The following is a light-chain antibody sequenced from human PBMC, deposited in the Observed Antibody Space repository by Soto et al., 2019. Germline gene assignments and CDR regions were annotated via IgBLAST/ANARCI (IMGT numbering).Light chain of an antibody. V-gene: IGLV2-11*01. Sequence: QSALTQPRSVSGSPGQSVTISCTGTSSDVGGYNYVSWYQQHPVKAPKLMIYDVSKRPSGVPDRFSGSKSGNAASLTISGLQAEDESDYYCCSYAGSYTFDVFGTGTKLTVL. CDR3: CSYAGSYTFDV. CDR1: SSDVGGYNY. CDR2: DVS. J-gene: IGLJ1*01.